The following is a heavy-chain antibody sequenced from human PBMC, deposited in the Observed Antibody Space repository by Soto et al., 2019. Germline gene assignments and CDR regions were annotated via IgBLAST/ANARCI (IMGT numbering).Heavy chain of an antibody. D-gene: IGHD6-6*01. CDR1: GFTFSSYG. J-gene: IGHJ6*02. Sequence: PGGSLRLSCAASGFTFSSYGMHWVRQAPGKGLEWVAVISYDGSNKYYADSVKGRFTISRDNSKNTLYLQMNSLRAEDTAVYYCAKDLRTPYSSSFYYYYGMDVWGQGTTVTVSS. V-gene: IGHV3-30*18. CDR3: AKDLRTPYSSSFYYYYGMDV. CDR2: ISYDGSNK.